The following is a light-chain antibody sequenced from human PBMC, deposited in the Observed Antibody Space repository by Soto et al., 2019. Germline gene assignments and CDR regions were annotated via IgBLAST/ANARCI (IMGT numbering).Light chain of an antibody. CDR2: GAS. CDR3: QQYGSSVIT. Sequence: EIVMTQSPYTLSFSPGERAILSCSASQSVSSSYLAWYQQKPGQAPRLLIYGASSRATGIPDRFSGSGSGTDFTLTISRLEPEDFAVYYCQQYGSSVITFGQGTRLEI. V-gene: IGKV3-20*01. J-gene: IGKJ5*01. CDR1: QSVSSSY.